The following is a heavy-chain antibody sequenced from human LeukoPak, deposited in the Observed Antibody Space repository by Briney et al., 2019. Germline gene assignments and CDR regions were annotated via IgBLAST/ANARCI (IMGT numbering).Heavy chain of an antibody. V-gene: IGHV4-34*01. J-gene: IGHJ5*02. D-gene: IGHD3-10*01. Sequence: SETLPLTCAVYGGSFSGYYWSWIRQPPGKGLEWIGEINHSGSTNYNPSLKSRVTISVDTSKNQFSLKLSSVTAADTAVYYCARGGYYYGSGSYLYTNWFDPWGQGTLVTVSS. CDR2: INHSGST. CDR3: ARGGYYYGSGSYLYTNWFDP. CDR1: GGSFSGYY.